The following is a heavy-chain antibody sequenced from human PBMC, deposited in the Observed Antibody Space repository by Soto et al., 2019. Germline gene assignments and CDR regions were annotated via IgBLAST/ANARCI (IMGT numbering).Heavy chain of an antibody. CDR3: ALYYDSSGYYYPNWFDP. J-gene: IGHJ5*02. CDR1: GGTFSSYA. CDR2: IIPIFGTA. V-gene: IGHV1-69*01. D-gene: IGHD3-22*01. Sequence: QVQLVQSGAEVKKPGSSVKVSCKASGGTFSSYAISWVRQAPGQGLEWMGGIIPIFGTANYAQKFQGRVTITADESTITAYMELSSLRSEDTAVYYCALYYDSSGYYYPNWFDPWGQGTLVTVSS.